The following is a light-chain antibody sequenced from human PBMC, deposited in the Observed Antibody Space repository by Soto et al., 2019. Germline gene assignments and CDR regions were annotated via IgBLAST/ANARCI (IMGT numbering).Light chain of an antibody. Sequence: QSVLTQSPSASGTPGRRVTISCSGSSANIGSNYVYWYKQFPGTAPRLLIYRADQRPSGVPDRFSGSKSGTSASLAISGLRSEDEAAYYCAAWDDTVNGLVFGVGTKLTVL. CDR1: SANIGSNY. J-gene: IGLJ2*01. V-gene: IGLV1-47*01. CDR2: RAD. CDR3: AAWDDTVNGLV.